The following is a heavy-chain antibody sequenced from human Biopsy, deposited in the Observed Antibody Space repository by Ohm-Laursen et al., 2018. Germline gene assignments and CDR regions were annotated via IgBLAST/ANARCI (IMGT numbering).Heavy chain of an antibody. CDR2: IHTSGST. Sequence: SETLSLTCTVSGDSINSSYWSWIRQSAGQGLEWIGRIHTSGSTNHNLSLKSRVTMSVDTSKNQFSLKLRSVTAADTAVYYCARGTGKYYVYGAFDIWGQGTMVTVSS. D-gene: IGHD3/OR15-3a*01. CDR1: GDSINSSY. CDR3: ARGTGKYYVYGAFDI. J-gene: IGHJ3*02. V-gene: IGHV4-4*07.